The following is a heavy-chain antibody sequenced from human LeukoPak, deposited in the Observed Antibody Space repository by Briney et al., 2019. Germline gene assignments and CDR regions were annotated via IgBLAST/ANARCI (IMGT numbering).Heavy chain of an antibody. CDR3: ARHSAGSFDP. Sequence: SETLSLTCTVPGGSISSSSYYWGWIRQPPGKGLEWIGSIYYSGSTYYNPSLKSRVTISVDTSKNQFSLKLSSVTAADTAVYYCARHSAGSFDPWGQGTLVTVSS. V-gene: IGHV4-39*01. J-gene: IGHJ5*02. CDR1: GGSISSSSYY. CDR2: IYYSGST. D-gene: IGHD6-19*01.